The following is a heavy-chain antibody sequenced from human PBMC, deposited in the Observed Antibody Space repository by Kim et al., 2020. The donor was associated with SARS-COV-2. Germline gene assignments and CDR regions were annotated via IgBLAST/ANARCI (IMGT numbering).Heavy chain of an antibody. V-gene: IGHV3-30*04. Sequence: GGSLRLSCAASGFTFSSYAMHWVRQAPGKGLEWVAVISYDGSNKYYADSVKGRFTISRDNSKNTLYLQMNSLRAEDTAVYYCARGRLLWFGEFLPHRGQGTLVTVSS. CDR2: ISYDGSNK. J-gene: IGHJ1*01. CDR1: GFTFSSYA. D-gene: IGHD3-10*01. CDR3: ARGRLLWFGEFLPH.